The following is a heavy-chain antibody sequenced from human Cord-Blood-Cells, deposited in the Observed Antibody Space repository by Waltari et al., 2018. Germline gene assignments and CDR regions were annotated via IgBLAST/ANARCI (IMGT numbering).Heavy chain of an antibody. CDR1: GGSFSGYY. V-gene: IGHV4-34*01. J-gene: IGHJ4*02. D-gene: IGHD1-26*01. CDR3: ARGLSGSYYY. CDR2: IKHSGGT. Sequence: QVQLQQWGAGLLKPSETLSLTCAVYGGSFSGYYWSWIRQPPGKGREWIGEIKHSGGTNYNPSLKRRVTISVDTSKNQFSLKLSSVTAADTAVYYCARGLSGSYYYWGQGTLVTVSS.